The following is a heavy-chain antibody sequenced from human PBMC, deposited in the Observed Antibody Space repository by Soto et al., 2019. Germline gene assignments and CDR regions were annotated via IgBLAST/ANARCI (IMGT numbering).Heavy chain of an antibody. CDR3: ARHRRYDVLTGYFYYGLDV. V-gene: IGHV3-48*02. D-gene: IGHD3-9*01. J-gene: IGHJ6*02. CDR1: GFSFSTYI. CDR2: ISSSSNVK. Sequence: GGSLRLSCAASGFSFSTYIMNLVRQAPGKGLEWVSYISSSSNVKYYADSVQGRFTISRENAKNSLYLQLNSLRDKDTAVYYCARHRRYDVLTGYFYYGLDVWGQGTTVPVSS.